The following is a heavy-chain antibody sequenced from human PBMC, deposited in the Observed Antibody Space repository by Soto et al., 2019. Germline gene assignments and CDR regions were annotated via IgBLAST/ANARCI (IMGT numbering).Heavy chain of an antibody. CDR1: GFTFNTYA. CDR3: AKDHLPVGDYYYGVDV. Sequence: EVQLFQSGGGLVQPGGSLRLSCSASGFTFNTYAMSWVRQAPGRRLEWVSTISASGGRTYYADSVKGRFTVSRDNSHNTLRLDMDRLRAEDTALYYCAKDHLPVGDYYYGVDVWGQGTTVTVSS. J-gene: IGHJ6*02. V-gene: IGHV3-23*01. D-gene: IGHD1-26*01. CDR2: ISASGGRT.